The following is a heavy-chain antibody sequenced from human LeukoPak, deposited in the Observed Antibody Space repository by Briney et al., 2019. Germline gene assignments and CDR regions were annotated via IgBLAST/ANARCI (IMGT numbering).Heavy chain of an antibody. V-gene: IGHV3-15*01. Sequence: GGSLRLSCAASGFTFSNAWLSWVRQAPGKGLEWVGRIKSSADGRGTDYAARVKGRFTVSRDDSKDTLYMQMNSLKTEDTAVYYCRLRYCSGSRCPGYWGQGTLVTVSS. CDR3: RLRYCSGSRCPGY. CDR2: IKSSADGRGT. CDR1: GFTFSNAW. J-gene: IGHJ4*02. D-gene: IGHD2-8*02.